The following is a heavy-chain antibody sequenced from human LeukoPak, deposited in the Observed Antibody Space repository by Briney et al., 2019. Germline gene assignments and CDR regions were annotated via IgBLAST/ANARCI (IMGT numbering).Heavy chain of an antibody. CDR2: INHSGRT. CDR3: AGSTRWHSSGWYWGGASLDWFDP. Sequence: SSETLSLTCAQHRGSSRGYNWCRIPQTPRKRLEWVGEINHSGRTTYNPYLKSRVTISVDTSKNQFSLKLSSLTAADTAVYYCAGSTRWHSSGWYWGGASLDWFDPWGQGTLVTVPS. V-gene: IGHV4-34*01. J-gene: IGHJ5*02. D-gene: IGHD6-19*01. CDR1: RGSSRGYN.